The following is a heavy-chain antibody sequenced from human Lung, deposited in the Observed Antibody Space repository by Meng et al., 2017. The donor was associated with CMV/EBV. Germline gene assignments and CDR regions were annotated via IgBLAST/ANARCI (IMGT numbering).Heavy chain of an antibody. CDR3: ARGGAGLEYCSDGSCYWSWLDP. D-gene: IGHD2-15*01. J-gene: IGHJ5*02. Sequence: SXXVSXKASGGTFSSYNINWVRQAPGQGLEWMGRLIPILGEVNYAQKFRGRVTITADKSTSTVFMELSSLRLDDTAVYYCARGGAGLEYCSDGSCYWSWLDPWXQGTXVTVSS. V-gene: IGHV1-69*08. CDR2: LIPILGEV. CDR1: GGTFSSYN.